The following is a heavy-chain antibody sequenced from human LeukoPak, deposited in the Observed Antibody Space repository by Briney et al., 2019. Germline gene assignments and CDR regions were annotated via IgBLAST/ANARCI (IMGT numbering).Heavy chain of an antibody. J-gene: IGHJ6*03. CDR3: ARWGYSSSSGYYYYYMDV. V-gene: IGHV4-59*11. Sequence: SETLSLTCTVSGGSINSHYWSWIRQPPGKGLEWIGYIYYSGSTNYNPSLKSRVTISVDTSKNQFSLKLSSVTAADTAVYYCARWGYSSSSGYYYYYMDVWGKGTTVTVSS. CDR1: GGSINSHY. CDR2: IYYSGST. D-gene: IGHD6-6*01.